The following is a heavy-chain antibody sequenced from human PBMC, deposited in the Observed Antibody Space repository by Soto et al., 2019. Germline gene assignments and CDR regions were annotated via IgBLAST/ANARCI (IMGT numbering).Heavy chain of an antibody. CDR2: IWYDGSNK. V-gene: IGHV3-33*01. CDR3: ARDVGYYDSSGLFRWNAFDI. Sequence: GGSLRLSCAASGFTFSSYGMHWVRQAPGKGLEWVAVIWYDGSNKYYADSVKGRFTISRDNSKNTLYLQMNSLRAEDTAVYYCARDVGYYDSSGLFRWNAFDIWGKGTMVTVS. CDR1: GFTFSSYG. J-gene: IGHJ3*02. D-gene: IGHD3-22*01.